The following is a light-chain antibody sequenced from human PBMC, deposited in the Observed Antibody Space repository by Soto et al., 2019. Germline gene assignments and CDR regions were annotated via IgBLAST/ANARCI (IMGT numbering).Light chain of an antibody. V-gene: IGKV3-15*01. J-gene: IGKJ4*01. CDR2: GAS. CDR3: QQYNNWPLT. Sequence: EIVMTQSPATLSVSPGERAALSCRASQNVNSNLAWYQQKPAQAPRLLIYGASTWATGIPARFSGSGSGTEFTLTISNLPSEDFAVYYWQQYNNWPLTFGGGTKVEIK. CDR1: QNVNSN.